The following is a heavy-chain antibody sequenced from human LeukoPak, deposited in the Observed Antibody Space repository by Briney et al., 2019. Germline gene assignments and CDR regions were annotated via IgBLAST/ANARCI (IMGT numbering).Heavy chain of an antibody. CDR2: IWYNGSNK. J-gene: IGHJ4*02. V-gene: IGHV3-33*08. Sequence: GGSLRLSCSASGFTFSSYAMHWVRQAPGKRLEWVAVIWYNGSNKYYADSVKGRFTISRDNSKNTLYLQMNSLRAEDTAVYYCAGNYGPYYFDYWGQGTLVTVSS. CDR3: AGNYGPYYFDY. CDR1: GFTFSSYA. D-gene: IGHD3-10*01.